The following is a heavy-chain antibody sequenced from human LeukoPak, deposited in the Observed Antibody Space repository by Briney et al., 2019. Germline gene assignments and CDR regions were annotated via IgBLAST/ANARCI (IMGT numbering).Heavy chain of an antibody. Sequence: ASVKVSCKASGYTFTGYYIHWVRQAPGQGLEWMGWINSNTGATHYAQKFQGRVTMTRDTSTSTAYMELSRLRSDDTAVYYCARGRSTENFDYWGQGTLVTVSS. V-gene: IGHV1-2*02. J-gene: IGHJ4*02. CDR1: GYTFTGYY. CDR2: INSNTGAT. D-gene: IGHD4-17*01. CDR3: ARGRSTENFDY.